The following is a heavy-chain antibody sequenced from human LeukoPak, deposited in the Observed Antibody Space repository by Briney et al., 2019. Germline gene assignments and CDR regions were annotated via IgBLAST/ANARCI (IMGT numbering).Heavy chain of an antibody. D-gene: IGHD3-22*01. Sequence: SETLSLTCSVTGYSISSGYYWGWIRQPPGKGLEWIGNIYHSGNTFYNPSLKSRVTISVDTSKNQFSLKLSSVTAADTAVYYCARVHDTSGFFRYWGQGALVTVSS. J-gene: IGHJ4*02. V-gene: IGHV4-38-2*02. CDR3: ARVHDTSGFFRY. CDR2: IYHSGNT. CDR1: GYSISSGYY.